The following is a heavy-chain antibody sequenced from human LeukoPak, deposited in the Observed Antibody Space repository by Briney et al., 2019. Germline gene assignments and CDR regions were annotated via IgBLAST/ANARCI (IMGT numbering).Heavy chain of an antibody. CDR3: ARHRAMATVGDYFDS. Sequence: SETLSLTCTVSGGPIAIGGYYWSWIRQHPGKGLEWSGYTYYTGNTYYNPSLESRRIISVDTSKKQFSLRLTSVTAADTAVYYCARHRAMATVGDYFDSWGQGTLVTVSS. J-gene: IGHJ4*02. D-gene: IGHD5-24*01. V-gene: IGHV4-31*03. CDR1: GGPIAIGGYY. CDR2: TYYTGNT.